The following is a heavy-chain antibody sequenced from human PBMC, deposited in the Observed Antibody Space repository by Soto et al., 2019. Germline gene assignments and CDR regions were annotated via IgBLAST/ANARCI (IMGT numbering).Heavy chain of an antibody. CDR1: GGSISSSSYY. Sequence: SETLSLTCTVSGGSISSSSYYWGWIRQPPGKGLEWIGSIYYSGSTYYNPSLKSRVTISVDTSKNQFSLKLSSVTAADTAVYYCARDIAVAGEDYWGQGTLVTVSS. CDR2: IYYSGST. J-gene: IGHJ4*02. D-gene: IGHD6-19*01. CDR3: ARDIAVAGEDY. V-gene: IGHV4-39*02.